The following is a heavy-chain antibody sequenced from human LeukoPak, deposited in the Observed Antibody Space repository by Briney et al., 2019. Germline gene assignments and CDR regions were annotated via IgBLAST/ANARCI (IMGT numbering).Heavy chain of an antibody. CDR1: GYTFTSYD. Sequence: GASVKVSCKASGYTFTSYDINWVRQATGQGLEWMGWMNPNSGNTGYAQKFQGRVTMTRNTSISTAHMELSSLRSEDTAVYYCARDGTSGGYGDSEDWFDPWGQGTLVTVSS. V-gene: IGHV1-8*01. CDR2: MNPNSGNT. D-gene: IGHD4-17*01. CDR3: ARDGTSGGYGDSEDWFDP. J-gene: IGHJ5*02.